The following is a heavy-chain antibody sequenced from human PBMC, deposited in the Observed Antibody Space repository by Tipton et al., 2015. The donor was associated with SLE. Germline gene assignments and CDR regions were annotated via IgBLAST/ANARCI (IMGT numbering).Heavy chain of an antibody. CDR1: GFSFSDHT. CDR2: INSHSSYI. J-gene: IGHJ6*03. CDR3: ARDGYSRGWFTYYYMDV. V-gene: IGHV3-21*01. Sequence: SLRLSCAASGFSFSDHTMNWVRQAPGKGLEWVSSINSHSSYIYYADSVEGRFTISRDNAKNSLFLQMSSLRAEDTALYFCARDGYSRGWFTYYYMDVWGTGTTVPLSS. D-gene: IGHD6-19*01.